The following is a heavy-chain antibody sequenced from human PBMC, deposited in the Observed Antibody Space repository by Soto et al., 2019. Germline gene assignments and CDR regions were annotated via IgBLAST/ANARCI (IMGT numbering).Heavy chain of an antibody. CDR3: AHRRVGYNLFDY. CDR2: IYWDDDK. J-gene: IGHJ4*02. V-gene: IGHV2-5*02. CDR1: GFALSTRGVG. D-gene: IGHD5-12*01. Sequence: QITLKESGPPLVNPTQTLTLTCTFSGFALSTRGVGVGWIRQSPGKALEWLALIYWDDDKRHSPSLRSRLTIAKDTSKNQVVLTMTNMDPVDTATYYCAHRRVGYNLFDYWGQGTLVTVSS.